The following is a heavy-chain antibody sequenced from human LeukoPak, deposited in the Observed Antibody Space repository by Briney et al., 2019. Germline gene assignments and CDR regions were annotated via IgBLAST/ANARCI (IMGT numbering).Heavy chain of an antibody. J-gene: IGHJ6*03. Sequence: PGGSLRLSCAASGFSFSTYSMNWVRQAPGKGLEWVSSISSSSTYIYYADSVKGRFTFPRDNAKNSLYLQMNSLRAEDTAVYYCARDLNCMDVWGKGTTVTVSS. CDR3: ARDLNCMDV. CDR2: ISSSSTYI. V-gene: IGHV3-21*01. CDR1: GFSFSTYS.